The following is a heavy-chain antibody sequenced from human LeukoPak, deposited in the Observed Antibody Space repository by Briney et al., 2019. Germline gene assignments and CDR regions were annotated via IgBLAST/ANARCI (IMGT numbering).Heavy chain of an antibody. V-gene: IGHV4-59*01. CDR2: IYYSGST. Sequence: SETLSLTCTVSGGSISSYYWSWSRQPPGKGLEWIGYIYYSGSTNYNPSLKSRVPISVDMSKNQFSLKLSSVTAADTAVYYCARGSSSDYWGQGTLVTVSS. CDR1: GGSISSYY. J-gene: IGHJ4*02. CDR3: ARGSSSDY. D-gene: IGHD6-6*01.